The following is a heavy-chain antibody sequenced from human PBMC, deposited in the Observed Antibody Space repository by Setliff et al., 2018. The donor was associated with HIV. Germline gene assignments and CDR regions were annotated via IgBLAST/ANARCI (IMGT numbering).Heavy chain of an antibody. CDR2: INPNRGDT. CDR3: ARVSLFNKIIREAFDI. V-gene: IGHV1-2*06. Sequence: ASVKVSCKASGYTFTGYFIHWVRQAPGQGLEWMGQINPNRGDTKSHHKFADRLIMSRDTSLTTVYMELTSLRSDDTAVYYCARVSLFNKIIREAFDIWGQGTLVTVSS. J-gene: IGHJ3*02. CDR1: GYTFTGYF. D-gene: IGHD3-10*01.